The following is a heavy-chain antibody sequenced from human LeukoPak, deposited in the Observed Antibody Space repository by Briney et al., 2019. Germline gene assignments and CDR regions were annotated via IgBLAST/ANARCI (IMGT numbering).Heavy chain of an antibody. CDR2: INWDGVTT. J-gene: IGHJ4*02. Sequence: GGSLRLSCAASGFDFDDYTMHWVRQAPGKGLEWVSLINWDGVTTYYGDSVKGRFTTSRDYRQNALYLQMNNLRSEDTALYYCVKDFEIATIWSSGLGQWGQGTLVTVSS. D-gene: IGHD5-24*01. CDR1: GFDFDDYT. V-gene: IGHV3-43*01. CDR3: VKDFEIATIWSSGLGQ.